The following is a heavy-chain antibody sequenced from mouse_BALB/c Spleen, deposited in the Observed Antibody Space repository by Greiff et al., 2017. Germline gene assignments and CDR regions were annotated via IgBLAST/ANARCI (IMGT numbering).Heavy chain of an antibody. V-gene: IGHV5-12-2*01. D-gene: IGHD2-1*01. CDR3: ARHYGNYGAMDY. CDR2: ISNGGGST. CDR1: GFTFSSYT. Sequence: VQLKESGGGLVQPGGSLKLSCAASGFTFSSYTMSWVRQTPEKRLEWVAYISNGGGSTYYPDTVKGRFTISRDNAKNTLYLQMSSLKSEDTAMYYCARHYGNYGAMDYWGQGTSVTVSS. J-gene: IGHJ4*01.